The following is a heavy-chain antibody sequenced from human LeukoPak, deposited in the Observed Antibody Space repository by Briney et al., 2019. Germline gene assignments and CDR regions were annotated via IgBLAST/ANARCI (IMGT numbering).Heavy chain of an antibody. CDR3: ASYYYYYMDV. CDR2: IKQDGSEK. CDR1: GFTFSSYW. Sequence: GSLRLSCVASGFTFSSYWMSWVRQAPGKGLEWVANIKQDGSEKYYVDSVKGRFTISRDNAKNTLYLQMNSLRAEDTAVYYCASYYYYYMDVWGKGTTVTVSS. J-gene: IGHJ6*03. V-gene: IGHV3-7*01.